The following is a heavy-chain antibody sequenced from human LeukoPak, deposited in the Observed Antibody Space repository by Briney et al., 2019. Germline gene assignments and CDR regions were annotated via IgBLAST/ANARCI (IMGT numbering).Heavy chain of an antibody. J-gene: IGHJ4*02. Sequence: AGVSLRLSCAASGFTVITNHMTWAPQSPGRGPECVTVQYSDGNTIYSELVQGRFTISTNNSKNSLYLEMNSLSPDDTAVYYCARGVEPLAANTLAYGSERSLVTV. CDR1: GFTVITNH. CDR2: QYSDGNT. D-gene: IGHD1-14*01. V-gene: IGHV3-53*01. CDR3: ARGVEPLAANTLAY.